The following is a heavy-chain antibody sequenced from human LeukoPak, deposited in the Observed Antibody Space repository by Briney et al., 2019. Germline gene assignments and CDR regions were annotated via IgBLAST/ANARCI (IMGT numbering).Heavy chain of an antibody. CDR2: IYSSGST. CDR3: ARAHTSSWYMDY. D-gene: IGHD6-13*01. Sequence: SETLSLTCSVSGASISGYYWSWIRQPPGKGLEWIGYIYSSGSTNYNPSLKSRVTMSVDTAENHISLKVRPVTAADTALYYCARAHTSSWYMDYWGQGTLVTVSS. V-gene: IGHV4-59*01. J-gene: IGHJ4*02. CDR1: GASISGYY.